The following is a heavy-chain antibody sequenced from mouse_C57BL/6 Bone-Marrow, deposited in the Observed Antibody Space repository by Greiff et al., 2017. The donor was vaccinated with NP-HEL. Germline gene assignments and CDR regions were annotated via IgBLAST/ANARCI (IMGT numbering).Heavy chain of an antibody. D-gene: IGHD4-1*01. Sequence: QVTLKESGPGILQSSQTLSLTCSFSGFSLSTSGMGVSWIRQPSGKGLEWLAHIYWDVDKRYTPSLKSRLTISKDTSRNQVFLKITSVDTADTATYYCARRADSLGPYYFDYWGQGTTLTVSS. CDR2: IYWDVDK. CDR1: GFSLSTSGMG. J-gene: IGHJ2*01. CDR3: ARRADSLGPYYFDY. V-gene: IGHV8-12*01.